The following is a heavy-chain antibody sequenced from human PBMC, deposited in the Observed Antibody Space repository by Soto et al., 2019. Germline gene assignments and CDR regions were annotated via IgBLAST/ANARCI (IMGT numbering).Heavy chain of an antibody. D-gene: IGHD3-10*01. CDR2: VYSSGTT. V-gene: IGHV4-4*07. CDR3: ARDIGSYAYGEGY. Sequence: SETLSLTCSVSGGSINSYWWSWIRQPAGKGLEWIGRVYSSGTTDYHPSLNVRATLSVETAKNQFSLKLSSVTAAGTAVYYCARDIGSYAYGEGYWGQGIQVTVSS. CDR1: GGSINSYW. J-gene: IGHJ4*02.